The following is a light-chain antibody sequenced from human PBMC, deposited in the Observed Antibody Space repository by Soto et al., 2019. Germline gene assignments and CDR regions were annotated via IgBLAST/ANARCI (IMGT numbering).Light chain of an antibody. CDR2: SNN. Sequence: QSVLTQPPSASLTPGQTVTISCSGGTSKIGSNTINWYQHLPGMAPKLLIYSNNQRPSGVPDRFSGSKSGTSASLAISRLQSEDEADFYCRAWDDTLNGWVFGGGTKVTVL. J-gene: IGLJ3*02. V-gene: IGLV1-44*01. CDR1: TSKIGSNT. CDR3: RAWDDTLNGWV.